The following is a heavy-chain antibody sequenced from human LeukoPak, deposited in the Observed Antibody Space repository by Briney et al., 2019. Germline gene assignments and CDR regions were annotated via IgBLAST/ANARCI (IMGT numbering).Heavy chain of an antibody. J-gene: IGHJ3*02. V-gene: IGHV3-23*01. D-gene: IGHD2-15*01. CDR1: GFTFSSYA. CDR3: ARLSSWYSNAFDI. Sequence: PGGSLRLSCAASGFTFSSYAMSWVRQAPGKGLEWVSTISSSGDSSYSADYLKGRLTISRDNSKNTLYMHMNSLRVEDTAVYYCARLSSWYSNAFDIWAQGTLVTVSS. CDR2: ISSSGDSS.